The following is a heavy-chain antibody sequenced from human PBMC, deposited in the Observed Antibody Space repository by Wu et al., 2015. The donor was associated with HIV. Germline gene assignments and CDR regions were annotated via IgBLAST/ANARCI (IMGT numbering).Heavy chain of an antibody. CDR3: ATRIGGTMEAFNM. D-gene: IGHD2/OR15-2a*01. Sequence: QVQLEQSGAEVRKPGASVKVSCKTSGYIFTDYYIHWVRRAPGQGLEWMGVLNPSANKISYAQSFQGRVTMTSDKSTTAVYMELDGLRSDDTAVYYCATRIGGTMEAFNMWGQGTLVTVSS. J-gene: IGHJ3*02. CDR1: GYIFTDYY. CDR2: LNPSANKI. V-gene: IGHV1-46*01.